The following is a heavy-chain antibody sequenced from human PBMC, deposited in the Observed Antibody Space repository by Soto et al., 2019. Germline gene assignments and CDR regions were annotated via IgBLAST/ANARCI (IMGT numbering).Heavy chain of an antibody. Sequence: GGSLRLSCAASGFTFSSYSIHWVRQAPGKGLGWVSAITRNSDIYYADSVKGRFTISRDNAQNSVSLQMNSLRAEDTAVYYCAREETAWPLAYGLDVWGQGTTVTVS. CDR1: GFTFSSYS. D-gene: IGHD2-21*02. J-gene: IGHJ6*02. CDR3: AREETAWPLAYGLDV. CDR2: ITRNSDI. V-gene: IGHV3-21*01.